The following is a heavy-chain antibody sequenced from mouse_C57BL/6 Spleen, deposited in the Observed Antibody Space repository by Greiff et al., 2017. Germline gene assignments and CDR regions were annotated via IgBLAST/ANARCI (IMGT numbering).Heavy chain of an antibody. CDR1: GYTFTSYW. V-gene: IGHV1-5*01. J-gene: IGHJ4*01. CDR2: IYPGNSDT. CDR3: TRGEDGNYYYAMDY. D-gene: IGHD2-1*01. Sequence: EVKLQQSGTVLARPGASVKMSCKTSGYTFTSYWMHWVKQRPGQGLEWIGAIYPGNSDTSYNQKFKGKAKLTAVTSASTAYMELRSLTTEDSAVYYCTRGEDGNYYYAMDYWGQGTSVTVSS.